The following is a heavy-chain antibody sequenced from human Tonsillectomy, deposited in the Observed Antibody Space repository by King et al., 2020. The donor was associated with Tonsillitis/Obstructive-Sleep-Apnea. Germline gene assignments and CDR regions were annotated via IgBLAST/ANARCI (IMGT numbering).Heavy chain of an antibody. V-gene: IGHV2-5*02. D-gene: IGHD3-22*01. CDR2: IYWDDDK. J-gene: IGHJ5*02. CDR3: AHSPIWYYYYDSSGYYSVWFDP. CDR1: GFSLSTSGVG. Sequence: TLKESGPTLVKPTQTLTLTCTFSGFSLSTSGVGVGWIRQPPGKALEWLALIYWDDDKRYSPSLKSRLTITKDTSKNQLVLTMTNMDPVDTATYYCAHSPIWYYYYDSSGYYSVWFDPWGQGTLVTVSS.